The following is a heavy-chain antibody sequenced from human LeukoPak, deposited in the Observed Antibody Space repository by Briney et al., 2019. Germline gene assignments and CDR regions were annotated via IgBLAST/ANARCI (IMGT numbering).Heavy chain of an antibody. J-gene: IGHJ4*02. V-gene: IGHV4-59*12. CDR3: ARVQSRSYGYRGGGDFDY. D-gene: IGHD5-18*01. CDR2: IYYSGST. CDR1: GGSISSYY. Sequence: SETLSLTCTVSGGSISSYYWSWIRQPPGKGLEWIGYIYYSGSTNYNPSLKSRVTISVDASKNQFSLKLSSVTAAGTAVYYCARVQSRSYGYRGGGDFDYWGQGTLVTVSS.